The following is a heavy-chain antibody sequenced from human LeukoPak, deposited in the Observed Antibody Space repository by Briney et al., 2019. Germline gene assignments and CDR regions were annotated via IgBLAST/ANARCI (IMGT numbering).Heavy chain of an antibody. V-gene: IGHV1-18*01. CDR1: GYTFTSYG. CDR2: ISAYNGNT. J-gene: IGHJ5*02. D-gene: IGHD2-21*01. Sequence: ASVKVSCKASGYTFTSYGISWVRQAPGQGLEWMGWISAYNGNTNYAQKFQGRVTMTRDTSISTAYMELSRLRSDDTAVYYCARDWVSIVVDPIYWFDPWGQGTLVTVSS. CDR3: ARDWVSIVVDPIYWFDP.